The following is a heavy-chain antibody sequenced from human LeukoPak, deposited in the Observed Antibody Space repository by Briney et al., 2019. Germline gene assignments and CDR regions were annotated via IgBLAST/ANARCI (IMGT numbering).Heavy chain of an antibody. Sequence: SAKVSCKASGGTLSTYAISWVRQAPGQGLEWMGGIIPMVGTAHYAQKFQGRVTSTAGESTSTAYMELSSLRSEDTAVYYCAITYCGDRRCYENNYYYYAMDVWGQGTTVTVSS. CDR1: GGTLSTYA. D-gene: IGHD2-21*01. CDR2: IIPMVGTA. J-gene: IGHJ6*02. V-gene: IGHV1-69*01. CDR3: AITYCGDRRCYENNYYYYAMDV.